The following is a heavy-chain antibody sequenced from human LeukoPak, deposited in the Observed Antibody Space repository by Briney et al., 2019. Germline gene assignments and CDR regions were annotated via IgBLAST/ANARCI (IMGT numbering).Heavy chain of an antibody. CDR1: GYSFTGYY. CDR2: IIPIFGTA. CDR3: ARVPTYYDFWSGYPTQEYYYYMDV. V-gene: IGHV1-69*05. J-gene: IGHJ6*03. D-gene: IGHD3-3*01. Sequence: SVKVSCKASGYSFTGYYIHWVRQAPGQGLEWMGGIIPIFGTANYAQKFQGRVTITTDESTSTAYMELSSLRSEDTAVYYCARVPTYYDFWSGYPTQEYYYYMDVWGKGTTVTVSS.